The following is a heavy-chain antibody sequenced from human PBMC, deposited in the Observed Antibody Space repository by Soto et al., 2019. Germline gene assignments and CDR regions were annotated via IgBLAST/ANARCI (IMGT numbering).Heavy chain of an antibody. CDR3: ARGDILTGYYYYFDY. CDR1: GYTFTNYG. D-gene: IGHD3-9*01. J-gene: IGHJ4*02. V-gene: IGHV1-18*01. CDR2: ISGYNGNT. Sequence: GASVKVSCKASGYTFTNYGISWVRQAPGQGLEWMGWISGYNGNTNYAQKFQGRVTMTTDTSTSTAYMELRSLRSDDTSMYYCARGDILTGYYYYFDYWGQGTLVTVSS.